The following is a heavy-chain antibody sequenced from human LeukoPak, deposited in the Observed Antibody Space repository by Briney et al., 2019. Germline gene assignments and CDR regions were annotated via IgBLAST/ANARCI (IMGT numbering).Heavy chain of an antibody. CDR2: ISGSGGST. D-gene: IGHD3-9*01. J-gene: IGHJ4*02. Sequence: PGGTLRLSCAASGFTFSSYGMSWVRQAPGKGLEWVSAISGSGGSTYYADSVKGRFTISRDNSKNTLYLQMNSLRAEDTAVYYCAKGDLYDILTGYYGTNFGYWGQGTLVTVSS. V-gene: IGHV3-23*01. CDR3: AKGDLYDILTGYYGTNFGY. CDR1: GFTFSSYG.